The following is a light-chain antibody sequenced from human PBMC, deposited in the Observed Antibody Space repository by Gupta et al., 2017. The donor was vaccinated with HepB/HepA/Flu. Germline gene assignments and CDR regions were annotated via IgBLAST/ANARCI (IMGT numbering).Light chain of an antibody. CDR1: QGIRNF. CDR3: LQHNTYPRT. CDR2: AAS. Sequence: DIQMTQSPSSLSASVGDRVTITCRASQGIRNFLDWYQQKPGKAPKRLIYAASTLQSGVPSRFSGSGSGTQFTLTISSLQPEDFATYYCLQHNTYPRTFGQGTKVEIK. J-gene: IGKJ1*01. V-gene: IGKV1-17*01.